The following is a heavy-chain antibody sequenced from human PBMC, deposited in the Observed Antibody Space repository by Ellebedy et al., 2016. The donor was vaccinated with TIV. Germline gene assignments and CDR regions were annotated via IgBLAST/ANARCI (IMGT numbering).Heavy chain of an antibody. J-gene: IGHJ4*02. CDR2: IKEDGSET. V-gene: IGHV3-7*03. CDR3: ERGYGDPAY. Sequence: GESLKISCAASGFTFYNYWLSWVRQTPGRGLEWVANIKEDGSETNYVDSVKGRFTISRDNAKNLLYLQMNTLRVEDTAVYYCERGYGDPAYWGQGTPVTVSS. CDR1: GFTFYNYW. D-gene: IGHD4-17*01.